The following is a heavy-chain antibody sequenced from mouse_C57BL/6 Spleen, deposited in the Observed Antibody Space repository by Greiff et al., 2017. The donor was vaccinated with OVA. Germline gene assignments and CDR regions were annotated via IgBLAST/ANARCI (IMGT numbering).Heavy chain of an antibody. D-gene: IGHD1-1*01. CDR1: GYTFTSYW. V-gene: IGHV1-69*01. CDR3: ARWGTTGVDY. J-gene: IGHJ2*01. Sequence: VQLQQPGAELVMPGASVKLSCKASGYTFTSYWMHWVKQRPGQGLEWIGEIDPSDSYTNYNQKFKGKSTLTVDKSSSTAYMQLSSLTSEDSAVYYCARWGTTGVDYWGQGTTLTVSS. CDR2: IDPSDSYT.